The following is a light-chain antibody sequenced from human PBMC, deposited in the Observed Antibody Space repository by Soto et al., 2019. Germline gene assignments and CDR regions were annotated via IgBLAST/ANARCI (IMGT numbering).Light chain of an antibody. CDR1: QSLLDTNGHTY. Sequence: DIVMTQSPLSLPVTPGEPASISCRASQSLLDTNGHTYLDWYLQKPGQTPQLLINWIADRHSGVADRFSSSGSGTDFTVKISRGEAEFVGVSYCMQTLQTSYSLGQGTRLEIK. CDR3: MQTLQTSYS. CDR2: WIA. V-gene: IGKV2-28*01. J-gene: IGKJ2*01.